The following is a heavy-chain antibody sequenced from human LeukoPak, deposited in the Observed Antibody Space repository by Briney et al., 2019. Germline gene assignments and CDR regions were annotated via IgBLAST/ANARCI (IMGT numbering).Heavy chain of an antibody. D-gene: IGHD1-26*01. Sequence: PGGSLRLSCAASGFTFSSYSMNWVRQAPGKGLEWVSSISSSSSYIYYADSVKGRFTISRDNAKNSLYLQMNSLRAEDTALYHCARGRNKGSSDADGYYYYMDVWGKGTTVTVSS. V-gene: IGHV3-21*04. CDR2: ISSSSSYI. CDR1: GFTFSSYS. J-gene: IGHJ6*03. CDR3: ARGRNKGSSDADGYYYYMDV.